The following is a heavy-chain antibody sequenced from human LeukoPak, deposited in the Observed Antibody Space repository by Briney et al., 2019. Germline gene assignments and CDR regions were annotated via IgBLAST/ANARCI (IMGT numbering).Heavy chain of an antibody. Sequence: SGGSLRLSCAASGFTFSDYYMSWIRQAPGKGLEWVSYISSSGSTIYYADSVKGRSTISRDNAKNSLYLQMNSLRAEDTAVYYCARADVLTGYLWFDPWGQGTLVTVSS. D-gene: IGHD3-9*01. CDR2: ISSSGSTI. CDR3: ARADVLTGYLWFDP. CDR1: GFTFSDYY. V-gene: IGHV3-11*01. J-gene: IGHJ5*02.